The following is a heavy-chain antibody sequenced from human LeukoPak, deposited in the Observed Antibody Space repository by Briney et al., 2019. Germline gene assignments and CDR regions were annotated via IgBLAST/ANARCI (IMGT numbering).Heavy chain of an antibody. CDR2: IYYSGST. V-gene: IGHV4-39*02. D-gene: IGHD4-23*01. CDR1: GCSISNGAYY. CDR3: ARGLMTTMVTPGY. J-gene: IGHJ4*02. Sequence: SETLSLTCSVSGCSISNGAYYWLWIRQPPGKGLEWIGSIYYSGSTFYNSSLKSRVTIAVDTSKNHFSLKLSSVTAADTAVYYCARGLMTTMVTPGYWGQGTLVTVSS.